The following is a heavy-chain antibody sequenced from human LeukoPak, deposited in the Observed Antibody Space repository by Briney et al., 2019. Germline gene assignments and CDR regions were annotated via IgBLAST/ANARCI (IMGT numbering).Heavy chain of an antibody. CDR2: IYHSGST. V-gene: IGHV4-39*01. Sequence: PSQTLSLTCTVSGGSISSGDYYWSWIRQPPGKGLEWIGSIYHSGSTYYNPSLKSRVTISVDTSKNQFSLKLSSVTAADTAVYYCARHRRSRPAAILDWFDPWGQGTLVTVSS. CDR1: GGSISSGDYY. J-gene: IGHJ5*02. D-gene: IGHD2-2*02. CDR3: ARHRRSRPAAILDWFDP.